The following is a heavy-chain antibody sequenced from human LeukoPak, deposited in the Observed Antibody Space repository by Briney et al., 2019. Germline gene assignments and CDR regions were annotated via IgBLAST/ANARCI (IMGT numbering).Heavy chain of an antibody. CDR2: ISGSGGST. J-gene: IGHJ4*02. CDR3: ARDETYDYESNGYLDF. D-gene: IGHD3-22*01. CDR1: GFTFSSYA. V-gene: IGHV3-23*01. Sequence: GGSLRLSCAASGFTFSSYAMSWVRQAPGKGLEWVSAISGSGGSTYYADSVKGRFTISRDNSKNTLYLQMNSLRAEDTAIYYCARDETYDYESNGYLDFWGQGTVVTVSS.